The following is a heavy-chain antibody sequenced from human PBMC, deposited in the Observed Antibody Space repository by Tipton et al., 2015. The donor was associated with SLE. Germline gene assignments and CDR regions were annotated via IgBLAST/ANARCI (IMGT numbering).Heavy chain of an antibody. Sequence: SLRLSCAASGFTFSSYEMNWVRQAPGKGLEWVSYISSSGSTIYYADSVKGRFTISRDNAKNSLYLQMNSLRAEDTAVYYCARVGAGTVYYYYYMDVWGKGTTVTVSS. CDR1: GFTFSSYE. J-gene: IGHJ6*03. V-gene: IGHV3-48*03. D-gene: IGHD6-19*01. CDR2: ISSSGSTI. CDR3: ARVGAGTVYYYYYMDV.